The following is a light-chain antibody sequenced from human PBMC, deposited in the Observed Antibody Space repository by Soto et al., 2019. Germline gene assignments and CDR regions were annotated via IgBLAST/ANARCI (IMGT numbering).Light chain of an antibody. CDR3: QQYGSSPFT. CDR2: AAS. Sequence: EIVLTQSPGTLSLSPGEGATLSCRASQSVSSNFLAWYQQKPGQAPRLLIYAASSRASGISDRFSGSGSETDFTFTIRRLEPEDCAVYYWQQYGSSPFTFGPGTKVDLK. V-gene: IGKV3-20*01. J-gene: IGKJ3*01. CDR1: QSVSSNF.